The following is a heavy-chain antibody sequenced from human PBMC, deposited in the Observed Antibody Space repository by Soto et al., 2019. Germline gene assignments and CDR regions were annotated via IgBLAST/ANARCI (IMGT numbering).Heavy chain of an antibody. CDR2: INHSGST. CDR1: GGSFSGYY. Sequence: PSETLSLTCAVYGGSFSGYYWSWIRQPPGKGLEWIGEINHSGSTNYNPSLKSRVTISVDTSKNQFSLKLSSVTAADTAVYYCARQDRSYYYDSSGYYYVSSPFDYWGQGTLVTVSS. V-gene: IGHV4-34*01. J-gene: IGHJ4*02. D-gene: IGHD3-22*01. CDR3: ARQDRSYYYDSSGYYYVSSPFDY.